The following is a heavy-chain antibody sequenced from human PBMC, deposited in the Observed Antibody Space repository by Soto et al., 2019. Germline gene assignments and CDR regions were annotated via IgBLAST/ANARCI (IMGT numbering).Heavy chain of an antibody. CDR2: ISWNSGSI. CDR1: GFTFDDYA. D-gene: IGHD6-19*01. V-gene: IGHV3-9*01. CDR3: AKAPLDSSGWYHWFDP. J-gene: IGHJ5*02. Sequence: PGGSLRLSCAASGFTFDDYAMHWVRQAPGKGLEWVSGISWNSGSIGYADSVKGRFTISRDNAKNSLYLQMNSLRAEDTALYYCAKAPLDSSGWYHWFDPWGQGTLVTVSS.